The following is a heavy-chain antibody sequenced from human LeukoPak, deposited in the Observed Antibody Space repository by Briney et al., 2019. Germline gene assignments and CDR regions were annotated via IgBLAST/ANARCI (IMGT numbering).Heavy chain of an antibody. CDR3: ATTPLPSNYDFWSGYFGWFDP. V-gene: IGHV3-30*03. Sequence: GGSLRLSCAASGFTFSSYGMHWVRQAPGKGLEWVAVISYDGSNKYYADSVKGRFTISRGNSKNTLYLQMNSLRAEDTAVYYCATTPLPSNYDFWSGYFGWFDPWGQGTLVTVSS. CDR2: ISYDGSNK. D-gene: IGHD3-3*01. CDR1: GFTFSSYG. J-gene: IGHJ5*02.